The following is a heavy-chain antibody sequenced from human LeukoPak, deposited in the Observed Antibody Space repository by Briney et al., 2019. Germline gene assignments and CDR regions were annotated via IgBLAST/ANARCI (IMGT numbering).Heavy chain of an antibody. CDR2: ISYSGST. CDR3: ASSSKVSDYYDSSGYPVDYYYGMDV. Sequence: SETLSLTCTVSGGSISSSSYYWGWIRQPPGTGLEWIGSISYSGSTYYNPSLKSRVTISVDTSKNQFSLKLSSVTAADTAVYYCASSSKVSDYYDSSGYPVDYYYGMDVWGQGTTVTVSS. V-gene: IGHV4-39*07. CDR1: GGSISSSSYY. D-gene: IGHD3-22*01. J-gene: IGHJ6*02.